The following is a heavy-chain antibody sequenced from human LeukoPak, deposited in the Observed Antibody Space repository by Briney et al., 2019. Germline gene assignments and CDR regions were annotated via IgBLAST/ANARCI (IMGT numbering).Heavy chain of an antibody. Sequence: PGGSLRLSCAASGFTFSSYAMSWVRQAPGKGLEWVSVISGSGGRTYYADSVKGRFTISRDNSKNTLYVQMNSLRAEDTAVYYCAKDLLAATIDYYFDYWGQGTPATVSS. CDR2: ISGSGGRT. CDR3: AKDLLAATIDYYFDY. V-gene: IGHV3-23*01. D-gene: IGHD5-12*01. J-gene: IGHJ4*02. CDR1: GFTFSSYA.